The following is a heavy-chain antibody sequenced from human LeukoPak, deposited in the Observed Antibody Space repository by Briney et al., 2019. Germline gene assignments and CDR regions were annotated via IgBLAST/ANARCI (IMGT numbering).Heavy chain of an antibody. V-gene: IGHV3-53*01. D-gene: IGHD2-15*01. CDR2: IYSGGST. J-gene: IGHJ4*02. CDR3: ARDCYFDSCY. CDR1: GFIFDDYA. Sequence: GGSLRLSCAASGFIFDDYAMHWVRQAPGKGLEWVSVIYSGGSTYYIDSVKGRFTISRDNSKNTLYLQMNSLRAEDTAVYYCARDCYFDSCYWGQGTLVTVSS.